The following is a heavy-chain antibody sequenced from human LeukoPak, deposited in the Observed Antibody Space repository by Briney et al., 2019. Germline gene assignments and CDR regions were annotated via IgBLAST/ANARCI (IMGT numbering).Heavy chain of an antibody. CDR1: GYTFTSYG. J-gene: IGHJ5*02. V-gene: IGHV1-18*01. Sequence: ASVKVSCKASGYTFTSYGISWVRQAPGQGLEWMGWISAYNGNTNYAQKLQGRVTMTTDTSTSTAYMELRSLRSDDTAVYYCARVSLSDYVWGSYRPWGQGTLVTVSS. D-gene: IGHD3-16*02. CDR2: ISAYNGNT. CDR3: ARVSLSDYVWGSYRP.